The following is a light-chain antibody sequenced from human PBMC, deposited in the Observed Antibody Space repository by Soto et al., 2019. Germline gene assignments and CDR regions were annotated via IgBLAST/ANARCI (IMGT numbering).Light chain of an antibody. CDR1: SSDVGGYAY. CDR2: EVS. CDR3: SSYTDNTTPA. V-gene: IGLV2-14*01. J-gene: IGLJ2*01. Sequence: QSALTQPASVSGSPGQSITITCTGTSSDVGGYAYVSWYQQYPGKAPKLVISEVSNRPSGISHRLSGSRSGNTASLTISGLQAEDEADYYCSSYTDNTTPAFGGGTKLTVL.